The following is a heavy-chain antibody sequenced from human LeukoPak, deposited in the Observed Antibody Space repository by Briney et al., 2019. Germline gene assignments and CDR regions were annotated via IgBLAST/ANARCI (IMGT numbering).Heavy chain of an antibody. CDR1: GASISSGSYY. D-gene: IGHD3-16*01. Sequence: SETLSLTCTVSGASISSGSYYWSWIRQPAGKGLEWIGRIYTSGSTNYSPSLKTRVTISVDRSKNQFSLKLSSVTAADTAVYYCARDLGFGYFDYWGQGTLVTVSS. CDR3: ARDLGFGYFDY. V-gene: IGHV4-61*02. J-gene: IGHJ4*02. CDR2: IYTSGST.